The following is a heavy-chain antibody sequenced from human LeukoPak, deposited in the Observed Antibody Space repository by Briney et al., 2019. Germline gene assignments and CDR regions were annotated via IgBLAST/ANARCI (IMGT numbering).Heavy chain of an antibody. J-gene: IGHJ4*02. CDR1: GYSFTGHY. D-gene: IGHD3-22*01. CDR3: VPSDYYAYYFDY. V-gene: IGHV1-2*02. CDR2: INPNSGGT. Sequence: ASVKVSCKASGYSFTGHYMRWVRQAPGQGLEWMGWINPNSGGTNYAQKSQGRVTMTRDTSISTAYMELRRLRSHDTAVYYCVPSDYYAYYFDYWGQGTLITVSS.